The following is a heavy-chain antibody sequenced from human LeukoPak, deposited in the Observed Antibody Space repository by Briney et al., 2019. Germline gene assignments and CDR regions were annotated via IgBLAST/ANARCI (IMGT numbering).Heavy chain of an antibody. CDR3: ARRARTGSYTKGGFDY. D-gene: IGHD1-26*01. CDR2: ISSGSSAI. J-gene: IGHJ4*02. Sequence: GGSLRLSCEASGFTFTTYSLTWVRQAPGKGLEWVSIISSGSSAIFSADALKGRFTISRDDAKNLLYLDMNSLRAEDTAVYYCARRARTGSYTKGGFDYWGQGTLVTVSS. V-gene: IGHV3-21*01. CDR1: GFTFTTYS.